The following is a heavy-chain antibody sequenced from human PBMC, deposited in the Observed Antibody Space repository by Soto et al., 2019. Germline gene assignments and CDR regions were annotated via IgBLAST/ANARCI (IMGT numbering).Heavy chain of an antibody. CDR3: GSVVEY. V-gene: IGHV3-74*01. J-gene: IGHJ4*02. CDR1: GFTYTNYW. Sequence: DVQLVESGGGLVQPGWSLRLSCAASGFTYTNYWLHWVRQAPEKGLVWVPRIDRDGIYTSYADSLKGRFTISRDNAKNTLYLQMNDLRTEDTAVYYWGSVVEYWGQGSLVTVSS. CDR2: IDRDGIYT.